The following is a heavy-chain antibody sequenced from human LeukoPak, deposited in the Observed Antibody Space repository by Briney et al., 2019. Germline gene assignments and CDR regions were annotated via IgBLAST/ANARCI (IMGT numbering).Heavy chain of an antibody. V-gene: IGHV4-59*08. CDR3: ARQVEQMRFDP. CDR2: IDYSGST. Sequence: SETLSLTCTVSGGSIRTYFWSWIRQPPGKGLEWIGYIDYSGSTNSNPSLKSRVTISVDTSKNQFSLNLSSVTATDTAMYYCARQVEQMRFDPWGQGTLVTVSS. D-gene: IGHD1/OR15-1a*01. CDR1: GGSIRTYF. J-gene: IGHJ5*02.